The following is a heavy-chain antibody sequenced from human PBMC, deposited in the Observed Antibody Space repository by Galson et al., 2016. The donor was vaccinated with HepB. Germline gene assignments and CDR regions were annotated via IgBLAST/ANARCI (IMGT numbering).Heavy chain of an antibody. CDR2: ITWHSASI. CDR3: AKGGHRFLEWRYRGLPFDY. J-gene: IGHJ4*02. D-gene: IGHD3-3*01. V-gene: IGHV3-9*01. CDR1: GFTLDDYA. Sequence: SLRLSCAASGFTLDDYAMHWVRQAPGKGLEWVSVITWHSASIGYADSVKGRFTISRDNAKNSLYLQMNSLSAEDTALYYCAKGGHRFLEWRYRGLPFDYWGKGTLVAVSS.